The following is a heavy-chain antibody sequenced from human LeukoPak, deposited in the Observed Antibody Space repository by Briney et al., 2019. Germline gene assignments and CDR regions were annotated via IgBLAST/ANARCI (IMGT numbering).Heavy chain of an antibody. CDR3: ARDFAPPMDV. V-gene: IGHV4-4*07. CDR2: IFTGGRT. Sequence: PSETLSLTCTVSGGSISSYYWSWIRQPAGKGLEWIGRIFTGGRTNYNPSLKSRVTMSVDTSKNQFSLNLRSVTAADTAVYYCARDFAPPMDVWGQGTTVTVSS. CDR1: GGSISSYY. J-gene: IGHJ6*02.